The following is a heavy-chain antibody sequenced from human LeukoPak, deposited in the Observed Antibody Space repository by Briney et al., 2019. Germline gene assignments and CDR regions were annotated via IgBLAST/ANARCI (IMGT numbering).Heavy chain of an antibody. V-gene: IGHV4-61*01. CDR1: GGSVSSGSYY. CDR3: ASPSGGRYRDDALDI. CDR2: ISYTGTT. D-gene: IGHD3-10*01. Sequence: SETLSLTRTVSGGSVSSGSYYWSWIRQPPGKRLEWIGYISYTGTTNYNPSLRSRVTISVDMSKNQISLKLNSVTAADTAVYHCASPSGGRYRDDALDIWGQGTMVTVSS. J-gene: IGHJ3*02.